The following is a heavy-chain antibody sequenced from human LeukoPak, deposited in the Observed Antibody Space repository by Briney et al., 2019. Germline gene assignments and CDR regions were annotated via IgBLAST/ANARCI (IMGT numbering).Heavy chain of an antibody. Sequence: SETLSLTCAVYGGSFSDYYWNWIRHPPGKGPEWVGEINDRGTTNHNPSLKSRVTILVDTSKNQFSLRLSSVTAADTAVYYCARGFRGNSRGSFDIWGQGTMVTVSS. CDR2: INDRGTT. D-gene: IGHD4-23*01. CDR3: ARGFRGNSRGSFDI. V-gene: IGHV4-34*01. J-gene: IGHJ3*02. CDR1: GGSFSDYY.